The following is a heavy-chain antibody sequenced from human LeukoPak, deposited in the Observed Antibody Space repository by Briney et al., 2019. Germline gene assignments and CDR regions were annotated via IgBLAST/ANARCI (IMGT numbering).Heavy chain of an antibody. CDR1: GFPFSSYS. D-gene: IGHD6-13*01. CDR3: ARSIPYGTTWYGRSDY. J-gene: IGHJ4*02. CDR2: IKPDGTTK. V-gene: IGHV3-7*03. Sequence: GGSLRLSCAASGFPFSSYSMTWVRQAPGKGLEWVANIKPDGTTKLYVDSVKGRFTISRDNALNSLYLQMNSLRAEDTAIYYCARSIPYGTTWYGRSDYWGQGTLVTVSS.